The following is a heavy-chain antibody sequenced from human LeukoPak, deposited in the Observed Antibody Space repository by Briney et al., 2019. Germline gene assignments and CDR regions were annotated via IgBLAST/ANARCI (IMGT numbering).Heavy chain of an antibody. D-gene: IGHD2-15*01. CDR2: IKQDGSEK. V-gene: IGHV3-7*01. CDR1: GFIFSNYW. CDR3: ARQRRYCSGDSCYQRTFDF. J-gene: IGHJ4*02. Sequence: GGSLRLSCAASGFIFSNYWMSWVRQAPGKGLEWVANIKQDGSEKYYVDSVKGRFTISRDNAKNSVYMQMNSLRAEDTAAYSCARQRRYCSGDSCYQRTFDFWGQGTLVTVSS.